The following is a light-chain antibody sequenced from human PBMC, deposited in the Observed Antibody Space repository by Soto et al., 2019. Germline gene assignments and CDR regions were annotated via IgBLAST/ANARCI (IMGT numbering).Light chain of an antibody. CDR3: HQRQYWPPIT. CDR1: LSVSVY. J-gene: IGKJ5*01. V-gene: IGKV3-11*01. Sequence: EFVLTQSPGTLSLSPGERATLSCRTSLSVSVYLDWYQQKPGQAPRLLISDASNRATGIPARFSGSGSGTDFTLTISSLEPEDFAVYYCHQRQYWPPITFGQGTRLEI. CDR2: DAS.